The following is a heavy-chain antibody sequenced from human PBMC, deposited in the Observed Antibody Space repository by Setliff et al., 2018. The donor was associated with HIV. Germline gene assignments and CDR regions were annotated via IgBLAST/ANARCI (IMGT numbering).Heavy chain of an antibody. D-gene: IGHD3-16*01. J-gene: IGHJ6*03. V-gene: IGHV1-2*02. CDR3: ARDGGGPGDYYYYYMDV. CDR1: GGTFSSYA. CDR2: INPNRGGT. Sequence: ASVKVSCKASGGTFSSYAISWVRQAPGQGLEWMGWINPNRGGTNYAQKFQGRVTMTRDTSISTAYMELSRLRSDDTAVYYCARDGGGPGDYYYYYMDVWAKGTTVT.